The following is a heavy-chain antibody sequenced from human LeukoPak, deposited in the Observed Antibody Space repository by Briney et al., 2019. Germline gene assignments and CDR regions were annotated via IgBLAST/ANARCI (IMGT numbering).Heavy chain of an antibody. CDR1: GFSFSSYW. CDR2: IKQDGSEK. CDR3: AKKGDYGGNFDF. J-gene: IGHJ4*02. Sequence: GGSLRLSCAASGFSFSSYWMSWVGQAPGMALEWVANIKQDGSEKYYVDSVKGRFTISRDNSKNTLYLQMHSLRAEDTALYYCAKKGDYGGNFDFWGQGTLVTVSS. V-gene: IGHV3-7*03. D-gene: IGHD4-23*01.